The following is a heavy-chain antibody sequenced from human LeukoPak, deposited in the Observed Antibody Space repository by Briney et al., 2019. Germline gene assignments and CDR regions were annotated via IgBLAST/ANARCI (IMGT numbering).Heavy chain of an antibody. CDR2: IIPIFGTA. CDR1: GGTFSSYA. CDR3: ARKWLLRRIDAFDI. Sequence: ASVKVSCKASGGTFSSYAISWVRQAPGQGLEWMGGIIPIFGTANYAQKFQGRVTITADESTSTAYMELSSLRSEDTAVYYCARKWLLRRIDAFDIWGQGTMVTVSS. V-gene: IGHV1-69*13. D-gene: IGHD3-22*01. J-gene: IGHJ3*02.